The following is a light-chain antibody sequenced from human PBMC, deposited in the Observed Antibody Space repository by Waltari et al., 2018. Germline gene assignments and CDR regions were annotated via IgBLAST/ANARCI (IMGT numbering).Light chain of an antibody. V-gene: IGLV1-44*01. CDR3: ASWDDSLSGHWV. Sequence: QSVLTQSPSASGTPGQRVTMSCSGSSSNIGGNTVSWYQHLPGTAPKLLIYSNDERPAGVPDRVSGSKSGTSAALAISGLQSEDEADYYCASWDDSLSGHWVFGGGTKLTVL. CDR2: SND. CDR1: SSNIGGNT. J-gene: IGLJ3*02.